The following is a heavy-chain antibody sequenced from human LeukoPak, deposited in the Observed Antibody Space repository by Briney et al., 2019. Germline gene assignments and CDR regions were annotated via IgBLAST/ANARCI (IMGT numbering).Heavy chain of an antibody. D-gene: IGHD2-2*01. CDR2: ISGSGRST. Sequence: GGSLRLSCAASGFTFSSYAMSWVRQAPGKGLEWVSAISGSGRSTYYADSVKGRFTISRDNSKNTLYLQMNSLRAEDTAVYYCAKDPYGVPAASSFGYWGQGTLVTVSS. V-gene: IGHV3-23*01. J-gene: IGHJ4*02. CDR1: GFTFSSYA. CDR3: AKDPYGVPAASSFGY.